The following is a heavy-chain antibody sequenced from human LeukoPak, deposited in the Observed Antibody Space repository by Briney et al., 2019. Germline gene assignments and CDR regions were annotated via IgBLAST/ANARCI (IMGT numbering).Heavy chain of an antibody. CDR3: ARDDLAQSLGDY. V-gene: IGHV3-74*01. J-gene: IGHJ4*02. D-gene: IGHD3-16*01. CDR1: GFTFSSYW. CDR2: INSDGSST. Sequence: GGSLRLSCAASGFTFSSYWMHWVRQAPGKGLVWVSRINSDGSSTRYADSVKGRFTISRDNAKNTLYLQMNSLRAEDTAVYYCARDDLAQSLGDYWGQGTLVTVSS.